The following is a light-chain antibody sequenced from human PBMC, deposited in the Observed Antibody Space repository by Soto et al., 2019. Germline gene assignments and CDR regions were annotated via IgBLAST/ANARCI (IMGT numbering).Light chain of an antibody. CDR2: GAS. Sequence: EVMLTQSPGTLSLSPGERATLSCRASQSVSSNYLAWYQQKSGQAPRLLIYGASNRATGIPDRFSGSGSGTNLTLPIRRLEPEDFAVYYCQQYDTSPRTFGQGTKVEFK. CDR3: QQYDTSPRT. J-gene: IGKJ1*01. V-gene: IGKV3-20*01. CDR1: QSVSSNY.